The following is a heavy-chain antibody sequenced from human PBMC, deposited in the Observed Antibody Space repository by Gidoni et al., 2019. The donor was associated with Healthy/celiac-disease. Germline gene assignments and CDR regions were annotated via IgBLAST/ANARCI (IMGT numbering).Heavy chain of an antibody. CDR3: ARELVGTYAPLVYYYYGMDV. Sequence: EVQLVESGGGLIQPGGSLRLPCAASGFTVSSNYMSWVRQAPGKGLEWVSVIYSGGSTYYADSVKGRFTISRDNSKNTLYLQMNSLRAEDTAVYYCARELVGTYAPLVYYYYGMDVWGQGTTVTVSS. CDR2: IYSGGST. CDR1: GFTVSSNY. D-gene: IGHD3-16*01. J-gene: IGHJ6*02. V-gene: IGHV3-53*01.